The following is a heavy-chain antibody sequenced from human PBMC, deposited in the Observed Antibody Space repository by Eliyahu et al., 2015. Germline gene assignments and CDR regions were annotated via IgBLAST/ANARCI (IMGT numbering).Heavy chain of an antibody. CDR2: IHFTGTT. CDR1: GCSINXRX. J-gene: IGHJ4*02. CDR3: AREMDGSGRYFDH. D-gene: IGHD3-10*01. V-gene: IGHV4-59*11. Sequence: QVQLQESGPGLVKPSDTLSLTCXVXGCSINXRXWNWFRQSPGKGLDWIGYIHFTGTTFYNPSLRSRVSISLDTSKNQFSLRLTSVTAADTAVYYCAREMDGSGRYFDHWGQGALVTASS.